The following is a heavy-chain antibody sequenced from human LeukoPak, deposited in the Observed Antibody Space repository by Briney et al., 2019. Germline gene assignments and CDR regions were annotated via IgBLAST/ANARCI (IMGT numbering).Heavy chain of an antibody. CDR3: AREARSPNYYYYYYMDV. Sequence: ASVKVSCKAAGYTFTSYAMNWVRQAPGQGLEWMGWIDTNTGNPTYAPGLTGRFVFSLDTSVSTAYLQISSLKAEDTAVYYCAREARSPNYYYYYYMDVWGKGTTVTVSS. V-gene: IGHV7-4-1*02. J-gene: IGHJ6*03. CDR2: IDTNTGNP. CDR1: GYTFTSYA.